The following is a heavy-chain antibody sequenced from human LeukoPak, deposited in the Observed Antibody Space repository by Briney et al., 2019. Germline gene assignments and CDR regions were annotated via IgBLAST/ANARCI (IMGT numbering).Heavy chain of an antibody. D-gene: IGHD3-10*01. V-gene: IGHV1-46*01. CDR2: INPSGGST. Sequence: ASVKVSCKASGYTFTSYYMHWVRQAPGQGLEWMGIINPSGGSTSYAQKFQGRVTMTRDMSTSTDYMELSSLRSEDTAVYYCARDRPVDRLLYGSGSYNYWGQGTLVTVSS. CDR1: GYTFTSYY. J-gene: IGHJ4*02. CDR3: ARDRPVDRLLYGSGSYNY.